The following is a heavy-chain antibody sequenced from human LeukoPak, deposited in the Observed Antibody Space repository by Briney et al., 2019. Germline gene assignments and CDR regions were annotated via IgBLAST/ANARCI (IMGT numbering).Heavy chain of an antibody. CDR3: AREGEGYFDWLSPAEYFQH. Sequence: APVKVSCKASGYTFTSYGISWVRQAPAQGPERIRCIRAYNGNTNYAQKLQGGVTMITDTSTSIAYMELRSLRSDDTAVYYCAREGEGYFDWLSPAEYFQHWGQGTLVTVSS. D-gene: IGHD3-9*01. CDR2: IRAYNGNT. J-gene: IGHJ1*01. V-gene: IGHV1-18*01. CDR1: GYTFTSYG.